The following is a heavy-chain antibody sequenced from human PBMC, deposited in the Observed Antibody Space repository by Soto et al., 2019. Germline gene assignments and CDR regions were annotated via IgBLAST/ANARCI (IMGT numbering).Heavy chain of an antibody. V-gene: IGHV3-53*04. CDR1: GFSVSATKY. CDR2: IYSGGTY. J-gene: IGHJ3*02. Sequence: VQLVESGGGLVQPGGSLRLSCVASGFSVSATKYMNWLRQAPDKGPEWVSVIYSGGTYYYADSVKGRFTISRHDSKNTLYLQMDSLRPEDTAVYFCARANDLNAFDMWGQGTMVTVSS. CDR3: ARANDLNAFDM.